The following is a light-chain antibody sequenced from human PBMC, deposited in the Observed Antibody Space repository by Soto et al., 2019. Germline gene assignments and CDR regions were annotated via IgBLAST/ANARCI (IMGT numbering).Light chain of an antibody. J-gene: IGKJ4*01. CDR2: KAS. CDR3: QKYNSAPQLT. Sequence: DIQMTQSPSTLSGSVGDRVTITCRASQTISSWLAWYQQKPGKAPKLLIYKASTLKSGVPSRFSGSGSGTEFTLTISSLQPEDVATYYCQKYNSAPQLTFGGGTKVEIK. V-gene: IGKV1-5*03. CDR1: QTISSW.